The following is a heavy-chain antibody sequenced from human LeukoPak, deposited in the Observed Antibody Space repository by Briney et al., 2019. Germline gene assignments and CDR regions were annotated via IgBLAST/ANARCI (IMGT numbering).Heavy chain of an antibody. CDR1: GFTFSSSA. Sequence: GGSLRLSCAASGFTFSSSAMSWVRQAPGKGLEWVSAISGSGGSTYYADSVKGRFTISRDNAKNSLYLQMNSLRAEDTAVYYCARDRESGWYYYGMDVWGQGTTVTVSS. CDR3: ARDRESGWYYYGMDV. D-gene: IGHD6-19*01. V-gene: IGHV3-23*01. J-gene: IGHJ6*02. CDR2: ISGSGGST.